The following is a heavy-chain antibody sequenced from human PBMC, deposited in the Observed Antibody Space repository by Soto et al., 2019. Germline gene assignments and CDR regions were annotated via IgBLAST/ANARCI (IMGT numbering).Heavy chain of an antibody. Sequence: ASVKGSCKASGYTFTSYGFGWVRQAPGQGLEWMGWISAYNGDTNHAQKFQGRVTMTTDTSTSTAYMELRSLTSDDTAVYYCARSVAATGGWFDPWGQGTLVTVSS. J-gene: IGHJ5*02. CDR2: ISAYNGDT. CDR3: ARSVAATGGWFDP. CDR1: GYTFTSYG. V-gene: IGHV1-18*04. D-gene: IGHD2-15*01.